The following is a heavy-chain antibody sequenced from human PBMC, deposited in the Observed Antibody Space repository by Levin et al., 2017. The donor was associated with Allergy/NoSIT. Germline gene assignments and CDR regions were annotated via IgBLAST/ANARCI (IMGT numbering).Heavy chain of an antibody. CDR3: AKVIIGGYYYYDYGLDV. J-gene: IGHJ6*02. CDR2: INWNGDKT. CDR1: GFRFDDYG. V-gene: IGHV3-20*04. Sequence: GGSLRLSCAASGFRFDDYGMSWVRQAPGKGLEWVSGINWNGDKTVYADSVKGRFTISRDNAKNSLYLQMNSLRAEDTALYYCAKVIIGGYYYYDYGLDVWGQGTTVTVSS. D-gene: IGHD1-26*01.